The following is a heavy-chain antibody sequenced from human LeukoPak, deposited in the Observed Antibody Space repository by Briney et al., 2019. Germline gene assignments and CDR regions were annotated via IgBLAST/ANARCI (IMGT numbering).Heavy chain of an antibody. CDR1: GYSFTNYW. V-gene: IGHV5-51*01. CDR2: IYPGDSDT. J-gene: IGHJ4*02. CDR3: TRGLSVGPFRY. Sequence: GESLKSSCKGSGYSFTNYWIGWVRQMPGKGLEWMGIIYPGDSDTRYRPSFQGQVTISADKSISTAYLQWNSLKASDTAMYYCTRGLSVGPFRYWGQGTLVTVSS. D-gene: IGHD1-26*01.